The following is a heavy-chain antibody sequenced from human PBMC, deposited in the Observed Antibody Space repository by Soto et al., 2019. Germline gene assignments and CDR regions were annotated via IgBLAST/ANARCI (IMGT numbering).Heavy chain of an antibody. CDR3: AREGVAAAGTVSYYYYYGMDV. Sequence: QVQLVESGGGVVQPGRSLRLSCAASGFTFSSYAMHWVRQAPGKGLEWVAVISYDGSNKYYEDSVKGRFTISRDNSKNTLYLQMNSLRAEDTAVYYCAREGVAAAGTVSYYYYYGMDVWGQGTTVTVSS. V-gene: IGHV3-30-3*01. D-gene: IGHD6-13*01. J-gene: IGHJ6*02. CDR2: ISYDGSNK. CDR1: GFTFSSYA.